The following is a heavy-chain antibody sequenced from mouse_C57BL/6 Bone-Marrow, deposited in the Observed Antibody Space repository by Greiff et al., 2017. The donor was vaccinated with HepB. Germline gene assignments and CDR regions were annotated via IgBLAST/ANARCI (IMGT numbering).Heavy chain of an antibody. CDR1: GYTFTDYN. J-gene: IGHJ4*01. CDR3: VSLYYYGQYYYAMDY. V-gene: IGHV1-22*01. D-gene: IGHD1-1*01. Sequence: EVKLVESGPELVKPGASVKMSCKASGYTFTDYNMHWVKQSHGKSLEWIGYINPNNGGTSYNQQFKGKATLTVNKSSSTAYMELRSLTSEDSAVYHCVSLYYYGQYYYAMDYWGQGTSVTVSS. CDR2: INPNNGGT.